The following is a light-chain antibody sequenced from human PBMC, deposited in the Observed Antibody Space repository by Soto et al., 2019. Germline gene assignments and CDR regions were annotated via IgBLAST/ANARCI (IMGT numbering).Light chain of an antibody. J-gene: IGKJ1*01. Sequence: EIVLTQSPGTLSLSPGERATLSCRASQSVSSSYLAWYQQKPGQAPNLLIYGASSRATGIPDRFSGSGSGTDFTLTISRLEPEDFAVYYCQQYRTFGQGTKVDI. CDR2: GAS. CDR1: QSVSSSY. CDR3: QQYRT. V-gene: IGKV3-20*01.